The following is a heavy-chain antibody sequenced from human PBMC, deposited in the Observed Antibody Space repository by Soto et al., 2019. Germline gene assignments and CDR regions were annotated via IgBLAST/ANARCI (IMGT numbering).Heavy chain of an antibody. V-gene: IGHV1-69*04. J-gene: IGHJ4*02. CDR3: ARDSLHFDY. CDR1: GGTFSSYT. Sequence: ASVKVSCKASGGTFSSYTISWVRQAPGQGLEWMGRIIPNHGITNYAQKLQGRVTMTTDTSTSTAYMELRSLRSDDTAVYYCARDSLHFDYWGQGTLVTVSS. CDR2: IIPNHGIT.